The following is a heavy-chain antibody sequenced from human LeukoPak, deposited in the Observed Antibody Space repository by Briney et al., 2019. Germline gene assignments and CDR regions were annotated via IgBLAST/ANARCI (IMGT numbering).Heavy chain of an antibody. CDR1: GGSISSRTYY. CDR3: VREDSSGPQGTWGDAFDI. CDR2: IYYSGST. V-gene: IGHV4-39*07. J-gene: IGHJ3*02. Sequence: TSETLSLTCTVSGGSISSRTYYWGWIRQPPGKGLEWIGSIYYSGSTYYNPSLKSRVTISVDTSKNQFSLKLSSVTAADTAVYYCVREDSSGPQGTWGDAFDIWGQGTMVTVSS. D-gene: IGHD3-22*01.